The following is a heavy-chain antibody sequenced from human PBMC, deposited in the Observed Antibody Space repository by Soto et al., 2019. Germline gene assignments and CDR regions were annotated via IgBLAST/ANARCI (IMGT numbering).Heavy chain of an antibody. Sequence: DVQLVESGGGLMQPGESLRRTCAASGLTVSGKKYVAWVRQAPGKGLEWVSALYDVDGSFYPDSVKGRFTTSSDSSKTTVYLQMNRLRPDDTAVYYCATWHEREHAYDVWGQGTTVTVSS. D-gene: IGHD1-1*01. CDR3: ATWHEREHAYDV. V-gene: IGHV3-53*01. CDR2: LYDVDGS. CDR1: GLTVSGKKY. J-gene: IGHJ3*01.